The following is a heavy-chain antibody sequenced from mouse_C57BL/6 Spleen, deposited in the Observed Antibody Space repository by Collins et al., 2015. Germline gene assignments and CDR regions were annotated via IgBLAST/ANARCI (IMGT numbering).Heavy chain of an antibody. D-gene: IGHD3-2*02. V-gene: IGHV1-61*01. J-gene: IGHJ1*03. CDR3: ARPAQARYFDV. CDR2: IYPSDSET. CDR1: GHTFTSYW. Sequence: QVQLQQPGAELVRPGSSVKLSCKASGHTFTSYWMDWVKQRPGQGLEWIGNIYPSDSETHYNQKFKDKATLTVDKSSSTAYMQLSSLTSEDSAVYYCARPAQARYFDVWGTGTTVTVSS.